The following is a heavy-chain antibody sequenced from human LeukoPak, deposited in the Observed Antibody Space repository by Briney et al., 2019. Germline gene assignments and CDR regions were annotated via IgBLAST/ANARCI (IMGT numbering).Heavy chain of an antibody. CDR1: GGSISSYY. CDR2: IYYSGST. D-gene: IGHD3-10*01. V-gene: IGHV4-59*01. J-gene: IGHJ6*02. Sequence: SETLSLTCTVSGGSISSYYWIWIRQLPGKGLEGIGYIYYSGSTNYNPSLKSRVTISVDTSKNQFSLKLSSVTAADTAVYYCARDRVGYYGSGSYYIPKLSHGMDVWGQGTTVTVSS. CDR3: ARDRVGYYGSGSYYIPKLSHGMDV.